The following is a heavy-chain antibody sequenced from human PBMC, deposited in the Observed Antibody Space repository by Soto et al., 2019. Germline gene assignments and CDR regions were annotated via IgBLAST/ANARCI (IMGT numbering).Heavy chain of an antibody. J-gene: IGHJ5*02. Sequence: ASLKVSCKASGYTFTSYDISWVRQAPGQGLEWMGWMSTSNGNTNYAQKLQGRVTMTTDTSTSTANMELRSLRPDDTAVYFCARDRNWVDPWGQGTLVTVSS. CDR2: MSTSNGNT. V-gene: IGHV1-18*01. CDR3: ARDRNWVDP. CDR1: GYTFTSYD.